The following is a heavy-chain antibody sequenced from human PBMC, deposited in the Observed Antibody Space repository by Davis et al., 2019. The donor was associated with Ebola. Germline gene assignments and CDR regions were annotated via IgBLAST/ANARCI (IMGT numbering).Heavy chain of an antibody. Sequence: GESLKISCAASGFTFSNYWMSWVRQAPGKGLEWVANIKPDGSEQYYVDSVKGRFTISRDNAKNSLYLQLNSLRGEDTALYYCVRIDGSSSSDWYFDEWGRGTLVTVS. V-gene: IGHV3-7*01. CDR2: IKPDGSEQ. CDR3: VRIDGSSSSDWYFDE. CDR1: GFTFSNYW. D-gene: IGHD6-6*01. J-gene: IGHJ2*01.